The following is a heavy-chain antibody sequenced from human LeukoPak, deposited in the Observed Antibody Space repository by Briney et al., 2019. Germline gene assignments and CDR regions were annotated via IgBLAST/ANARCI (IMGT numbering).Heavy chain of an antibody. CDR2: IYYSGST. Sequence: TETLSLACTVSGDSINSGSYYWVWIRQPPGKGLEWIGSIYYSGSTYYSPSLKSRVTISVDTSKIQFSLRLSSVTAADTAVYYCARVGVFGVVSDSWGQGILVTVSS. V-gene: IGHV4-39*01. J-gene: IGHJ4*02. CDR1: GDSINSGSYY. CDR3: ARVGVFGVVSDS. D-gene: IGHD3-3*01.